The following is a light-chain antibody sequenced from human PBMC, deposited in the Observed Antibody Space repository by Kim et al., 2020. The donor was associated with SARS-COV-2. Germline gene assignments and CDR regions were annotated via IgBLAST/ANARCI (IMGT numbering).Light chain of an antibody. Sequence: SVKLTCTLSSGHSRAANAWHQQQPEKGPRYLMKLNSDGSHNKGDGIPDRFSGSSSGAERYLTISSLQSEDEADYYCQTWGTGIRVFGGGTQLTVL. CDR1: SGHSRAA. CDR2: LNSDGSH. J-gene: IGLJ3*02. V-gene: IGLV4-69*01. CDR3: QTWGTGIRV.